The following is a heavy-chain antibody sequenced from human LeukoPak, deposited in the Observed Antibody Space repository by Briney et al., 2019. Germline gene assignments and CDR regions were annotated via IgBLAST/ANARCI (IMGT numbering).Heavy chain of an antibody. Sequence: RPSETLSLTCAAYGGSFSGHYWTWIRQPPGKGREWIGEVTDRGNFNYNPSRRSRVPMSVDTAKRQFSVKLRSMTAADPSVFFCARARGSSSGWGQYYYSLDVWGQGTTVTVSS. D-gene: IGHD6-19*01. J-gene: IGHJ6*02. V-gene: IGHV4-34*01. CDR2: VTDRGNF. CDR1: GGSFSGHY. CDR3: ARARGSSSGWGQYYYSLDV.